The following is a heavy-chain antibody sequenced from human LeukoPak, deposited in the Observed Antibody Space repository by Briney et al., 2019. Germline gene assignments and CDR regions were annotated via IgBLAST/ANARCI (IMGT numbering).Heavy chain of an antibody. CDR1: GGSISSYY. CDR2: IYYSGST. J-gene: IGHJ3*02. CDR3: ARSAYDAFDI. Sequence: SETLSLTCTVSGGSISSYYWSWIRQPPGKGLEWIGYIYYSGSTNYNPSLKSRVTISVDTSKNQFSLKLSSVTAADTAVYYCARSAYDAFDIWGQGTMVTVSS. V-gene: IGHV4-59*01.